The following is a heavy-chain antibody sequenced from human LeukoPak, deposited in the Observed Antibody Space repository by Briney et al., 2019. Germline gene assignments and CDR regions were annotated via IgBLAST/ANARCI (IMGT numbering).Heavy chain of an antibody. CDR2: MHHIGST. V-gene: IGHV4-38-2*02. CDR3: ARDRSYYTFDY. J-gene: IGHJ4*02. D-gene: IGHD3-10*01. CDR1: GYSISTDYH. Sequence: SETLSLTCAVSGYSISTDYHWGWIRQPPGKGPEWIGSMHHIGSTYYNPSLKSRVTISVDTSKNQVSLKLNSVTAPDTAVYYCARDRSYYTFDYWGQGTLVTVSA.